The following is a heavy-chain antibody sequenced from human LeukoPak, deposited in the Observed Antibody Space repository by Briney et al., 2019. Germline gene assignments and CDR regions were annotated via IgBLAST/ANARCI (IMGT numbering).Heavy chain of an antibody. CDR3: ARAVARRYYNWFDP. V-gene: IGHV4-4*02. J-gene: IGHJ5*02. Sequence: SETLSLTCAVSGGSISSSNWWSWGRQPPGKGLEWIGEIYHSGSTNYNPSLKSRVTISVDKSKNQFSLKLSSVTAADTAVYYCARAVARRYYNWFDPWGQGTLPTLSS. CDR2: IYHSGST. CDR1: GGSISSSNW. D-gene: IGHD2-21*01.